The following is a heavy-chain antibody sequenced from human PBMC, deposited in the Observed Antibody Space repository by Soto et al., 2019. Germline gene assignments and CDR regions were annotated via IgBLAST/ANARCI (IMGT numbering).Heavy chain of an antibody. Sequence: QVQLVQSGAEVKKPGSSVKVSCKASGGTFISYTISWVRQAPGQGLEWMGRIIPILGIANYAQKFQGRVTITADQSTSTAYMELSSLRSEDTAVYYGARPHPGRAAAVETTSLDYWGQGTLVTVSS. CDR3: ARPHPGRAAAVETTSLDY. CDR1: GGTFISYT. V-gene: IGHV1-69*02. CDR2: IIPILGIA. D-gene: IGHD6-13*01. J-gene: IGHJ4*02.